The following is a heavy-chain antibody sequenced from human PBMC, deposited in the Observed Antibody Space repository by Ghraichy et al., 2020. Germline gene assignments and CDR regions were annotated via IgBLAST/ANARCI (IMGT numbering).Heavy chain of an antibody. Sequence: GVLNISCAASGFTFSSYAMSWVRQAPGKGLEWGSAISGSGGSTYYADSVKGRFTISRDNSKNTLYLQMNSLRAEDTAVYYCAKLTGPGCGGSCYHYYYYYGMDVWGQGTTVTVSS. V-gene: IGHV3-23*01. CDR2: ISGSGGST. CDR1: GFTFSSYA. J-gene: IGHJ6*02. D-gene: IGHD2-15*01. CDR3: AKLTGPGCGGSCYHYYYYYGMDV.